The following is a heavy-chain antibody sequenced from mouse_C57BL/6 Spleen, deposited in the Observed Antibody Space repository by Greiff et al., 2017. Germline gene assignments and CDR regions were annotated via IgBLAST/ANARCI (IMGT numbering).Heavy chain of an antibody. J-gene: IGHJ2*01. D-gene: IGHD1-1*01. V-gene: IGHV1-15*01. CDR2: IDPETGGT. CDR1: GYTFTDYE. CDR3: TRGYGSSWVYFDY. Sequence: VQLQQSGAELVRPGASVTLSCKASGYTFTDYEMHWVKQTPVHGLEWIGAIDPETGGTAYNQKFKGKAILTADKSSSTAYMELRSLPSEDSAVYYCTRGYGSSWVYFDYWGQGTTLTVSS.